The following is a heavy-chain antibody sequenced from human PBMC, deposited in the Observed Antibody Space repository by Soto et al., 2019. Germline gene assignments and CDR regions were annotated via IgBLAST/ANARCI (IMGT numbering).Heavy chain of an antibody. CDR2: INPNSGGT. V-gene: IGHV1-2*02. Sequence: ASVKVSCKASGYTFTGYYMHWVRQAPGQGLEWMGWINPNSGGTNYAQKFQGRVTMTRDTSISTAYMELSRLRSDDTAVYYCAREIKYGDSTAFDYWGQGTLVTV. CDR3: AREIKYGDSTAFDY. CDR1: GYTFTGYY. J-gene: IGHJ4*02. D-gene: IGHD4-17*01.